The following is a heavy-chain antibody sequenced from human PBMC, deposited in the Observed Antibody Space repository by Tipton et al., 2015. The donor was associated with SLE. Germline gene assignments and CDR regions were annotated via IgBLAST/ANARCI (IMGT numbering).Heavy chain of an antibody. CDR2: IKSKTDGGTT. J-gene: IGHJ4*02. CDR1: GFTFSSYW. CDR3: TTDSRWGWGLYYFDY. D-gene: IGHD3-16*01. V-gene: IGHV3-15*01. Sequence: SLRLSCAASGFTFSSYWMSWVRQAPGKGLEWVGRIKSKTDGGTTDYAAPVKGRFTISRDDSKNTLYLQMNSLKTEDTAVYYCTTDSRWGWGLYYFDYWGQGTLVTVSS.